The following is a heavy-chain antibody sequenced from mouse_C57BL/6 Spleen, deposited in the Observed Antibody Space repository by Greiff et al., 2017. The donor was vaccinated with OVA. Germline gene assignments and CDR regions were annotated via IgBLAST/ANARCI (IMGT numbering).Heavy chain of an antibody. V-gene: IGHV5-16*01. CDR2: INYDGSST. CDR3: AREMDSSNYFDY. D-gene: IGHD3-2*02. Sequence: DVQLVESEGGLVQPGSSMKLSCTASGFTFSDYYMAWVRQVPEKGLEWVANINYDGSSTYYLDSLKSRFIISRDNAKNILYLQMSSLKSEDTATYYCAREMDSSNYFDYWGQGTTLTVSS. J-gene: IGHJ2*01. CDR1: GFTFSDYY.